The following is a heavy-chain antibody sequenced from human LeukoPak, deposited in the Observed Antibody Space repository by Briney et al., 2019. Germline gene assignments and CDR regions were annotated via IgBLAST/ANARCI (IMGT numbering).Heavy chain of an antibody. CDR3: ARDDYYGSGCYYP. CDR2: IYPYSGGT. Sequence: DSVKVSCKASGYTFTGYYIHWVRQAPGQGLEWMGWIYPYSGGTNYAQNFQGRVTMTRDTSISTAYMELSRLRSDDTAVYYCARDDYYGSGCYYPWGQGTLVTVSS. CDR1: GYTFTGYY. V-gene: IGHV1-2*02. J-gene: IGHJ5*02. D-gene: IGHD3-10*01.